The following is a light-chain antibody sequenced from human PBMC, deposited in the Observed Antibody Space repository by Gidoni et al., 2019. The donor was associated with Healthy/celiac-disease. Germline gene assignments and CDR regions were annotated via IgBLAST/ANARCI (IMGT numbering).Light chain of an antibody. Sequence: EMGMTQSLDSLAVSLGERATINCKSSQSVLYSSNNKNYLAWYQQKPGQPPKLLIYWASTLESGVPDRFSGSGSGTDLTRTISSLQADDVAVYDCQQYYSTPNTFGQGTKLEIK. V-gene: IGKV4-1*01. CDR2: WAS. CDR3: QQYYSTPNT. J-gene: IGKJ2*01. CDR1: QSVLYSSNNKNY.